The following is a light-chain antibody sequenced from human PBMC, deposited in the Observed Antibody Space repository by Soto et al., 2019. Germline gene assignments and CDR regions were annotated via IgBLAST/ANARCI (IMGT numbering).Light chain of an antibody. CDR1: QSISYN. CDR2: DAS. Sequence: EIVLTQSPATLSLSPGERATLSCRASQSISYNLAWYQQKPGQAPRLLIYDASNRATGVPGRFSGSGSGTDFTLPITTLGPKDLAVYSGQRRGGWLRYLFGRGSNWRSN. J-gene: IGKJ2*01. V-gene: IGKV3-11*01. CDR3: QRRGGWLRYL.